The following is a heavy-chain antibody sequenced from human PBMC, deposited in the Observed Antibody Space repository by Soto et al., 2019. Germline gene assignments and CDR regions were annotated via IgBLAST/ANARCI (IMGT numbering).Heavy chain of an antibody. CDR2: IYPGDSDT. CDR3: ARDMYSSDYFVKWFEP. J-gene: IGHJ5*02. Sequence: PGESLKISCKGSGYSFTSYWVGWVRQMPGKGLEWMGIIYPGDSDTRYSPSFQGRVTVSRDNSNHSLDLQLNSLRGEDTAMYYCARDMYSSDYFVKWFEPWGQGTLVTVSS. CDR1: GYSFTSYW. V-gene: IGHV5-51*01. D-gene: IGHD6-19*01.